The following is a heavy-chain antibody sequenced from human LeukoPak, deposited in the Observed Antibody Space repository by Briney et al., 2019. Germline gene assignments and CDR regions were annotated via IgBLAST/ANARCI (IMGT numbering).Heavy chain of an antibody. D-gene: IGHD3-3*01. V-gene: IGHV3-23*01. J-gene: IGHJ4*02. CDR1: GFTFSSYA. Sequence: PGGSLRLSCAASGFTFSSYAMSWVRQAPGKGLEWVSAISGSGGSTYYADSVKGRLTISRDSSRNTLYLQINSLRAEDTAVYYCAKGPKYDFWSGTRDYYFDYWGQGTLVTVPS. CDR2: ISGSGGST. CDR3: AKGPKYDFWSGTRDYYFDY.